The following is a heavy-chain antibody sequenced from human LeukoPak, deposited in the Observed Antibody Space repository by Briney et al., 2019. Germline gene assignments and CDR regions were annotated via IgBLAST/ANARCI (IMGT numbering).Heavy chain of an antibody. CDR1: GGSISSYY. D-gene: IGHD3-22*01. V-gene: IGHV4-59*01. CDR2: IYYSGST. J-gene: IGHJ4*02. Sequence: SETLSLTCTVSGGSISSYYWSWIRQPPGKGLEWIGYIYYSGSTNYNPSLKSRVTISVDTSKNQFSLKLSSVTAADTAVYYCARSDDSSGYYLDAFDYWGQGTLVTVSS. CDR3: ARSDDSSGYYLDAFDY.